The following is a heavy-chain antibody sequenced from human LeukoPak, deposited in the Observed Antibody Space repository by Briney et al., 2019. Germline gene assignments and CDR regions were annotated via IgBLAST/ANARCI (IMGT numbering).Heavy chain of an antibody. Sequence: SETLSLTCTVSGGSVSSGSYYWSWIRQPPGKGLEWIGYIYYSGSTYYNPSLKSRVTISVDTSKNQFSLKLSSVTAADTAVYYCAREELVTGTYYYYYYGMDVWGQGTTVTVSS. CDR1: GGSVSSGSYY. CDR3: AREELVTGTYYYYYYGMDV. V-gene: IGHV4-61*01. D-gene: IGHD1-20*01. J-gene: IGHJ6*02. CDR2: IYYSGST.